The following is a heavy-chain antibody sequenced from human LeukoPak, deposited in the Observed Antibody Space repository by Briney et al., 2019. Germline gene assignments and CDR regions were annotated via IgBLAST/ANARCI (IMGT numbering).Heavy chain of an antibody. CDR1: GGSISSSNW. V-gene: IGHV4-4*02. CDR2: IYHSGST. D-gene: IGHD3-3*01. J-gene: IGHJ5*02. Sequence: SETLSLTCAVSGGSISSSNWWSWVRQPPGKGLEWIGEIYHSGSTNYNPSLKSRVTISVDKSKNQFSLKLSSVTAADTAVYYCARALYYDFWSGGGPHWFDPWGQGTLVTVSS. CDR3: ARALYYDFWSGGGPHWFDP.